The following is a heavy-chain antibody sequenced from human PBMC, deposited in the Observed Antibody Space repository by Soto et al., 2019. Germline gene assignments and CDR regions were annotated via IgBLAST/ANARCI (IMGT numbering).Heavy chain of an antibody. V-gene: IGHV3-23*01. Sequence: PGGSLRLSCAASGFTFSNYAMSWVRQAPGRGLEWVSSISGRGGGRYYADSVRGRFSISRDNSKNTVFLQMSSLRVEDTAMYYCAKHRGDYYDSSGYYPPGYWDQGTLVTVSS. D-gene: IGHD3-22*01. CDR2: ISGRGGGR. CDR1: GFTFSNYA. CDR3: AKHRGDYYDSSGYYPPGY. J-gene: IGHJ4*02.